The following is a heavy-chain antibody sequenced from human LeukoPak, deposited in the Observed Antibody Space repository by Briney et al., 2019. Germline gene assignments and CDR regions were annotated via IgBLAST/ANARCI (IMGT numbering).Heavy chain of an antibody. V-gene: IGHV5-51*01. Sequence: GESLKVSCCGSGYXFATYWIAWVRQMPGKGLECMGMIDPGDSDTRYSPSFQGQVTISADKSSSTAYLQWSSLKASDSAMYYCARHAVMGATTSHYDYWGQGTLVTVSS. CDR3: ARHAVMGATTSHYDY. D-gene: IGHD1-26*01. J-gene: IGHJ4*02. CDR2: IDPGDSDT. CDR1: GYXFATYW.